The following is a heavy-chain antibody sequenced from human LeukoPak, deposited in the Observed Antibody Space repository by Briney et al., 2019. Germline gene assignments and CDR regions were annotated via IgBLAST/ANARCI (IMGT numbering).Heavy chain of an antibody. Sequence: PGGSLRLSCAASGFTFDDYAMHWVRQAPGKGLEWVSGISWNSGSIGYADSVKGRFTISRDNAKNSLYLQMNSLRAEDMALYSCAKSGYSYEGEYYFDYWGQGTLVTVSS. CDR1: GFTFDDYA. CDR3: AKSGYSYEGEYYFDY. D-gene: IGHD5-18*01. CDR2: ISWNSGSI. J-gene: IGHJ4*02. V-gene: IGHV3-9*03.